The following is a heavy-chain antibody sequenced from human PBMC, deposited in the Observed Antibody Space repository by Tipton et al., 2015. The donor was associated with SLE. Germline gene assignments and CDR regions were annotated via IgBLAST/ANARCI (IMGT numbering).Heavy chain of an antibody. V-gene: IGHV4-61*02. Sequence: TLSLTCSVSGASVTTGTYSWNWIRQPAGKGLEWIGRIFATGATNYNASLESRVTTSMDTSKNQFSLELTSVTAADAAVYYCARGDSMSWFNYWGRGTLVTVFS. CDR3: ARGDSMSWFNY. D-gene: IGHD3-22*01. J-gene: IGHJ4*02. CDR1: GASVTTGTYS. CDR2: IFATGAT.